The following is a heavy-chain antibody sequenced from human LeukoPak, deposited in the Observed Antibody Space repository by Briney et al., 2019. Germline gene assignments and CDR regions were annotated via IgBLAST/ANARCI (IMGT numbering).Heavy chain of an antibody. J-gene: IGHJ3*02. CDR2: ISYDGSNK. Sequence: GGSLRLSCAASGFTFSSYGIHWVRQAPGKWLEWVAVISYDGSNKYYADSVKGRFTISRDNSKNTLYLQMNSLRAEDTAVYYCATRLTGYSYGPDAFDIWGQGTMVTVSS. CDR3: ATRLTGYSYGPDAFDI. V-gene: IGHV3-30*03. D-gene: IGHD5-18*01. CDR1: GFTFSSYG.